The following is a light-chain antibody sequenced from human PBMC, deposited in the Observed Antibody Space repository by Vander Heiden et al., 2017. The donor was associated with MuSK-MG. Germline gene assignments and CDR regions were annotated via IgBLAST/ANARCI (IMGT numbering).Light chain of an antibody. CDR2: SAS. CDR1: QSISTY. V-gene: IGKV1-39*01. Sequence: DVQMTQSPSSLSASVGDRVTITCRASQSISTYLNWYQQKPGKAPQLLIYSASRLQSGVPSRFSCSGSGTDFTLTSNRLQPVDFATYYCQQSYNMYTFGQGTKLEIK. J-gene: IGKJ2*01. CDR3: QQSYNMYT.